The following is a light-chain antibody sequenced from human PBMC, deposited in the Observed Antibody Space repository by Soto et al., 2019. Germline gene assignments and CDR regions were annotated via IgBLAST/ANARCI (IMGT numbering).Light chain of an antibody. J-gene: IGKJ1*01. CDR1: QSISSW. CDR3: QQFSLYWA. CDR2: DAS. Sequence: DIQMTQSPSTLSASVGDRVTITCRASQSISSWLAWYQQKPGKAPKVLIFDASSLESGVPSRFSGSGYGTEFILTISSLQPDDFATYYCQQFSLYWAFGQVTKVDIK. V-gene: IGKV1-5*01.